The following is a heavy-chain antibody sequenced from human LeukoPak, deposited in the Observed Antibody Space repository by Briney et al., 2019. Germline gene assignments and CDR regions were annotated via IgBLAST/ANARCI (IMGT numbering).Heavy chain of an antibody. CDR1: GFNSSSYA. CDR2: ISYGGIDK. D-gene: IGHD3-3*01. Sequence: GGSLRLSCAASGFNSSSYAMHWVRQAPGEGLEWVGLISYGGIDKSYADSVKGRFTISRDSSKRTLYLQMNSLRAEDTAMYYCARESWSDSVAFDIWGLGTMVIVSS. CDR3: ARESWSDSVAFDI. V-gene: IGHV3-30*04. J-gene: IGHJ3*02.